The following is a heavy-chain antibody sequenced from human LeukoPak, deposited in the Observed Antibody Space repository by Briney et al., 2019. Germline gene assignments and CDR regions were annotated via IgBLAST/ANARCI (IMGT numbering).Heavy chain of an antibody. CDR3: ARGLSVAARPFYYYYYMDV. CDR2: MNRNSGNT. V-gene: IGHV1-8*03. CDR1: GYTFTSYD. J-gene: IGHJ6*03. D-gene: IGHD6-6*01. Sequence: GDSVEVSCKASGYTFTSYDINWVRQATGQGLEWMGWMNRNSGNTGYAQKFQGRVTITRNTSISTAYMELSSLRSEDTAVYYCARGLSVAARPFYYYYYMDVWGKGTTVTVSS.